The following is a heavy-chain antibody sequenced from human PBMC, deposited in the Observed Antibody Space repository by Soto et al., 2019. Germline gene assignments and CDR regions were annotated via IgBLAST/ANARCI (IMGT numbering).Heavy chain of an antibody. V-gene: IGHV5-51*01. Sequence: GESLKISCEGSGYSFTTYWLAWVRQMPGKGLEYMGIIFPGDSDTRYSPSFQGQVTISADKSIGTAYLQWTSLKSSDTAIYYCARARVSTPRLEDPFDIWGQGTMVTVSS. CDR2: IFPGDSDT. D-gene: IGHD3-3*01. CDR3: ARARVSTPRLEDPFDI. CDR1: GYSFTTYW. J-gene: IGHJ3*02.